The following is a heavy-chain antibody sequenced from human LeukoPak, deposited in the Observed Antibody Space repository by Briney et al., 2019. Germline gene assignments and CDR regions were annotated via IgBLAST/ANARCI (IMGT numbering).Heavy chain of an antibody. J-gene: IGHJ5*01. CDR1: GFTFSSYS. V-gene: IGHV3-21*01. CDR2: ISSSSTYI. D-gene: IGHD3-10*01. Sequence: PGGSLRLSCAASGFTFSSYSMNWVRQAPGKGPEWVSFISSSSTYIYYADSVKGRFTISRDDAKNPLYLQMSSLRADDTAVYYCARDRVVSGRFGEVASWGQGTLVTVSS. CDR3: ARDRVVSGRFGEVAS.